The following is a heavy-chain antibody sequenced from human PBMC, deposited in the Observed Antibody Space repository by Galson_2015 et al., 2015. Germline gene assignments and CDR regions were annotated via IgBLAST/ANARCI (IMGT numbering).Heavy chain of an antibody. D-gene: IGHD4-17*01. Sequence: SLRLSCAASGFTFSSYGMHWVRQAPGKGLEWVAVIWYDGSNKYYADSVKGRFTISRDNSKNTLYLQMNSLRAEDTAVYYCARVPMYGDYLDYWGQGTLVTVSS. CDR1: GFTFSSYG. CDR3: ARVPMYGDYLDY. J-gene: IGHJ4*02. V-gene: IGHV3-33*01. CDR2: IWYDGSNK.